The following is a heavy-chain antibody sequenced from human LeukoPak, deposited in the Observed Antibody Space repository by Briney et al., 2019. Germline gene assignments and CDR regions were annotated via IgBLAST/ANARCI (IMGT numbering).Heavy chain of an antibody. CDR1: GISFTNYA. CDR3: ASRYCSGGSCHNRYYFDY. V-gene: IGHV3-23*01. CDR2: VTGSGGAT. J-gene: IGHJ4*02. Sequence: GGSLRLSCTASGISFTNYAMNWVRQAPGKGLEWVSAVTGSGGATYYADSVKGRCTISRDNSRNTLYLQMNSLRVDDTAVYYCASRYCSGGSCHNRYYFDYWGQGTLVTVSS. D-gene: IGHD2-15*01.